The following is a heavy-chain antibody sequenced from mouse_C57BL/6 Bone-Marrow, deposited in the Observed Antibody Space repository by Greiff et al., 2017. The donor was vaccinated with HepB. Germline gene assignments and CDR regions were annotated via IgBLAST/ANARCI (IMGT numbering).Heavy chain of an antibody. CDR2: ISDGGSYT. CDR3: ARDYYYGSSYYAMDY. Sequence: EVQRVESGGGLVKPGGSLKLSCAASGFTFSSYAMSWVRQTPEKRLEWVATISDGGSYTYYPDNVKGRFTISRDNAKNNLYLQMSHLKSEDTAMYYCARDYYYGSSYYAMDYWGQGTSVTVSS. D-gene: IGHD1-1*01. J-gene: IGHJ4*01. CDR1: GFTFSSYA. V-gene: IGHV5-4*01.